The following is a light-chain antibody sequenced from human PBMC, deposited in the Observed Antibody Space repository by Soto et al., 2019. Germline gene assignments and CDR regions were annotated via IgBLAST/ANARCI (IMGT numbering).Light chain of an antibody. V-gene: IGLV2-14*01. CDR1: SSGIGGYNY. CDR2: EVA. J-gene: IGLJ1*01. CDR3: SSYTTTSLPFV. Sequence: QSALTQPASVSGSPGQSITISCTGSSSGIGGYNYVSWYQQYPGEAPKLLIYEVAHRPSGVSSRFSGSKSGDAASLTISGLQAEDEADYYCSSYTTTSLPFVFGTGTRSPS.